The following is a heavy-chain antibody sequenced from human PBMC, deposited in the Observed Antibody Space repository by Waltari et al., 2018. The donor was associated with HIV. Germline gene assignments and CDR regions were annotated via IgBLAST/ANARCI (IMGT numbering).Heavy chain of an antibody. CDR2: ISGYNANT. Sequence: QVHLVQSVAEVKMPGASVRVSCKTSGYIFTNYVVSWVRQAPGQGLEWLGWISGYNANTNYAQRLQGRVTLTTDTSTSTAYMELRSLRSDDTAVYYCARGLGGSYYYGVDVWGQGTTVTVS. CDR1: GYIFTNYV. CDR3: ARGLGGSYYYGVDV. V-gene: IGHV1-18*01. J-gene: IGHJ6*02.